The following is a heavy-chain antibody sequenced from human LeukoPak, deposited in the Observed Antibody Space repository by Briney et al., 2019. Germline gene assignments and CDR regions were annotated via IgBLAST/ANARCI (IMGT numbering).Heavy chain of an antibody. J-gene: IGHJ2*01. CDR1: GGSISSYY. V-gene: IGHV4-59*08. CDR3: ARRDSSGYYGLPGWYFDP. D-gene: IGHD3-22*01. CDR2: IYYSGST. Sequence: SETLSLTCTVSGGSISSYYWSWIRQPPGKGLEWIGYIYYSGSTNYNPSLKSRVTISVDTSKNQFSLKLSSVTAADTAVYYCARRDSSGYYGLPGWYFDPWGRGTLVTVSS.